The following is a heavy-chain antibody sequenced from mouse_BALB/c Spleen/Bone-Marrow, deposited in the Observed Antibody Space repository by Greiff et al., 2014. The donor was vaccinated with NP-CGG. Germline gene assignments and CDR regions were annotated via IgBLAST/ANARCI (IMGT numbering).Heavy chain of an antibody. V-gene: IGHV5-6-3*01. CDR1: GFTFSSYG. J-gene: IGHJ1*01. CDR2: IYTNGGST. Sequence: EVKLEESGGGLVQPGGSLKLSCVASGFTFSSYGMSWVRQTPDKRLELVATIYTNGGSTYYTDSVKGQFTISRDNAKNTLYLQTSGFKVYDTARYYCSGGCCWYFDVWGAGTTVTVSS. CDR3: SGGCCWYFDV. D-gene: IGHD1-1*02.